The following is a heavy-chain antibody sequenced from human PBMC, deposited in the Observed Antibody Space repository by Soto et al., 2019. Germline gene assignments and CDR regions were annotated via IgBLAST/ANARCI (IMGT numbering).Heavy chain of an antibody. D-gene: IGHD2-15*01. CDR1: GFTFSSYE. CDR3: VRQVVGVVVAATAWFDP. J-gene: IGHJ5*02. CDR2: ISSSGSTI. Sequence: HPGGSLRLSCAASGFTFSSYEMNWVRQAPGKGLEWVSYISSSGSTIYYADSVKGRFTISRDNAKNSLYLQMNSLRAEDTAVYYCVRQVVGVVVAATAWFDPWGQGTLVTVSS. V-gene: IGHV3-48*03.